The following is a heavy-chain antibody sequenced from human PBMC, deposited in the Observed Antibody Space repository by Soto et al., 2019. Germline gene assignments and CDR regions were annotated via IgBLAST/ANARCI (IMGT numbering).Heavy chain of an antibody. CDR1: GGSITNYY. Sequence: QVQLQESGPGLVKPSETLSLTCTVSGGSITNYYCSWFRQPPGKGLEWIGYIQYNGYSAYNLSLKRRVTRSMDTSKTQFSLMLESVTATDTAVYYCARHGFGSLHGLVDVWGQGTKVIVSS. CDR3: ARHGFGSLHGLVDV. V-gene: IGHV4-59*08. J-gene: IGHJ6*02. CDR2: IQYNGYS. D-gene: IGHD3-10*01.